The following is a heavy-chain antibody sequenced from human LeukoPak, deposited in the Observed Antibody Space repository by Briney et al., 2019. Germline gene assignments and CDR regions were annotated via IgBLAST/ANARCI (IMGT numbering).Heavy chain of an antibody. CDR1: GGSISSYY. D-gene: IGHD1-26*01. CDR3: ARSGSGSYYGDYFDY. CDR2: IYYSGST. V-gene: IGHV4-59*08. Sequence: SETLSLTCTVSGGSISSYYWSWIRQPPGKGLEWIGYIYYSGSTNYNPSLKSRVTISVDTSKNQFSLKLSSVTAADTAVYYCARSGSGSYYGDYFDYWGQGTLVTVSS. J-gene: IGHJ4*02.